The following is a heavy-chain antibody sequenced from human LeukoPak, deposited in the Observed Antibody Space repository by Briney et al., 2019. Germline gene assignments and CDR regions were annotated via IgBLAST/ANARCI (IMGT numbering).Heavy chain of an antibody. CDR2: ISGSAGTT. D-gene: IGHD3-16*01. CDR1: GFAFSGSS. Sequence: GGSLRLSCGASGFAFSGSSMSWVRQAPGKGLEWVSTISGSAGTTYYADSVKGRFTIFRDFSDDILYLFLSSLKAEDAAIYYCAYHPGGSFDYWGQGTLVSVSS. J-gene: IGHJ4*02. CDR3: AYHPGGSFDY. V-gene: IGHV3-23*01.